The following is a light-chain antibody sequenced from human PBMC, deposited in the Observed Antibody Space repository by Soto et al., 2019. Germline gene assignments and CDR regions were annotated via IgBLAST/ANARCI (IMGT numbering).Light chain of an antibody. CDR3: CTYEGHVPK. Sequence: QSALTQPASVSGSPGQSITISCAGTTSDVAYYDLVSWYQQHPGRAPKLLIYEVDKRPSGISVRFSGSKSGATSSLTISGLLPEDEAVYFCCTYEGHVPKFGGGTKLTVL. J-gene: IGLJ2*01. V-gene: IGLV2-23*02. CDR1: TSDVAYYDL. CDR2: EVD.